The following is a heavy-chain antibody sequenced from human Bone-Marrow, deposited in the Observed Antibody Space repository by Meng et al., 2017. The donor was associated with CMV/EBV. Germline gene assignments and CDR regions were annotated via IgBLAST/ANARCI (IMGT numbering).Heavy chain of an antibody. CDR3: ARGYSYVDAFDT. D-gene: IGHD5-18*01. Sequence: ASVKVSCKVSGYTLTELSMHWVRQAPGKGLEWMGGFDPEDGETIYAQKFQGRVTMTEDTSTDTAYMELSSLRSEDTAVYYCARGYSYVDAFDTWGQGTMVTVSS. V-gene: IGHV1-24*01. CDR2: FDPEDGET. CDR1: GYTLTELS. J-gene: IGHJ3*02.